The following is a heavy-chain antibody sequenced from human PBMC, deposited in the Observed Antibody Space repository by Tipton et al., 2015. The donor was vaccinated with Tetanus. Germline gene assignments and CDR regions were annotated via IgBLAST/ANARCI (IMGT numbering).Heavy chain of an antibody. V-gene: IGHV3-23*01. CDR1: GFTFSNYG. D-gene: IGHD2-21*02. CDR3: ARVHTPGLLGRYPLDY. CDR2: VDYSGAST. Sequence: SLRLSCAGSGFTFSNYGMSWVRQAPGKGLEWVSDVDYSGASTFYADSVKGRFTISRANAKNSLYLQMNSLRADDTGVYFCARVHTPGLLGRYPLDYWGQGTLVTVSS. J-gene: IGHJ4*02.